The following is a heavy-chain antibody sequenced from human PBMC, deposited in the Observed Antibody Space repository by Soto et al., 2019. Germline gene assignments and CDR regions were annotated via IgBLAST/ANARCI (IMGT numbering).Heavy chain of an antibody. V-gene: IGHV3-30*18. CDR1: GFSFGDYG. Sequence: PGGSLRLSCAASGFSFGDYGMHWVRQAPGKGLEWVAVISKDGSNKYYADSVKGRFNISRDNSKNTLFLQMNSLRAEDTAVYYCGKVAAAGISDYWGQGNLVTVSS. D-gene: IGHD6-13*01. J-gene: IGHJ4*02. CDR3: GKVAAAGISDY. CDR2: ISKDGSNK.